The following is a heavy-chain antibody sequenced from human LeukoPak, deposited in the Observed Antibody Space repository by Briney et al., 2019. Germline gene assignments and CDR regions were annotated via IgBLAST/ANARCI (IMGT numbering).Heavy chain of an antibody. Sequence: SLKVSCKASGGTFTSYAFSWVRQAPGQGLEWMGGIIPVFTTPNYAQKFQGRVTITADESTSTAYMELRSLTSEDTAVYYCARDVDYYGSGSYYNVFDDWGQGTLVTVSS. J-gene: IGHJ4*02. CDR2: IIPVFTTP. V-gene: IGHV1-69*01. CDR1: GGTFTSYA. D-gene: IGHD3-10*01. CDR3: ARDVDYYGSGSYYNVFDD.